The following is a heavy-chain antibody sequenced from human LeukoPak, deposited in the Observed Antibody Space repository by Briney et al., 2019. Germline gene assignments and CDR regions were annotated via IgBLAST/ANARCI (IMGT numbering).Heavy chain of an antibody. V-gene: IGHV3-21*01. J-gene: IGHJ3*02. D-gene: IGHD3-22*01. Sequence: NWVRXAXXKGXEWXSSXSSSSSYIYYADSVKGRFTISRDNAKNSLYLQMNSLRAEDTAVYYCARDRARTYYYDSSGYYVGSAFDIWGQGTMVTVSS. CDR2: XSSSSSYI. CDR3: ARDRARTYYYDSSGYYVGSAFDI.